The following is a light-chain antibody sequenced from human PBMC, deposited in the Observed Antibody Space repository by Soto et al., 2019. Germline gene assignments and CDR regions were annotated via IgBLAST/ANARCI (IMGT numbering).Light chain of an antibody. CDR1: QSISNY. J-gene: IGKJ4*01. Sequence: DIQMTQSPSSLSASVGDRVTITCRASQSISNYLNWYQQKPGKAPKLLIYAASSLQSGVPSRFSGSGSGTDFTLTISRLQPEDFATYYCQQTYSTPTFGGGTKVEIK. V-gene: IGKV1-39*01. CDR2: AAS. CDR3: QQTYSTPT.